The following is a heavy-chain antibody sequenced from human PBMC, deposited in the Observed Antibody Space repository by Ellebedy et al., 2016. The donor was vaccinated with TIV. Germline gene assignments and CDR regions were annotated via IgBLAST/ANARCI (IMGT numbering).Heavy chain of an antibody. CDR1: GGSISSYY. D-gene: IGHD2-15*01. CDR3: ARVVWQLPVSYAFDI. CDR2: IYYSGST. J-gene: IGHJ3*02. V-gene: IGHV4-59*01. Sequence: MPSETLSLTCTVSGGSISSYYWSWIRQPPGKGVEWIGYIYYSGSTKYNPSLQSRVTISVDTSKNQFSLKLTSVTAADTAVYYCARVVWQLPVSYAFDIWGQGTMVTVSS.